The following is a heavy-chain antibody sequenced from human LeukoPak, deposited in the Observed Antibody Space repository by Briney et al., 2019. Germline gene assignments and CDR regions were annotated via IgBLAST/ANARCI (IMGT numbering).Heavy chain of an antibody. CDR1: GFTFSSYA. CDR2: ISTNGGST. CDR3: VRVPSRTWLYWYFDL. V-gene: IGHV3-64D*06. D-gene: IGHD5-12*01. Sequence: PGGSLRLSCSASGFTFSSYAMHWVRQAPGKGLEYVSAISTNGGSTYYADSVKGRFTISRDNSKDTLYLQMSSLRAEDTAVYFFVRVPSRTWLYWYFDLWGRGTLITVSS. J-gene: IGHJ2*01.